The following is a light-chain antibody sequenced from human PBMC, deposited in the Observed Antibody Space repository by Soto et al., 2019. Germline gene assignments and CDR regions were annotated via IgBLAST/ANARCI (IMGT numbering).Light chain of an antibody. Sequence: EIVLTQSPATLSLSPGERATLSCRASQSVGIYLGWYQQRPGQAPRLLIYDASNRAAGIPARFSGSGSGTDFTLTINSLEPEDFAVYYCQHRSPWPRAFGHGTRVEIK. CDR3: QHRSPWPRA. J-gene: IGKJ5*01. CDR1: QSVGIY. CDR2: DAS. V-gene: IGKV3-11*01.